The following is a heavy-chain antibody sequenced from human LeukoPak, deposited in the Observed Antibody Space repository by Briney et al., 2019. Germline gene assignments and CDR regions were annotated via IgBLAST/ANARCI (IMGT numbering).Heavy chain of an antibody. Sequence: SVKVSCKASGFTFTSSAVQWVRQARGQRLEWIGWIVVGSGYTNYAQKFQERVTITRDMSTSTAYMELSSLRSEDTAVYYCAAEGSWTLGDYYYGMDVWGQGTTVTVSS. V-gene: IGHV1-58*01. CDR3: AAEGSWTLGDYYYGMDV. CDR2: IVVGSGYT. CDR1: GFTFTSSA. D-gene: IGHD2-15*01. J-gene: IGHJ6*02.